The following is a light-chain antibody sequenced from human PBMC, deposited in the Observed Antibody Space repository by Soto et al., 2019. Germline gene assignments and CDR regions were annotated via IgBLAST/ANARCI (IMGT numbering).Light chain of an antibody. Sequence: QSALTQPASVSGYPGQSITISCTGTSSDVGNYNLVSWYQHHPGKAPKLMIYEVSKRPSGVSNRFSGSKSGDTASLTISGLQAEDEADYYCCSYAGSNYVFGTGTKLTVL. J-gene: IGLJ1*01. CDR1: SSDVGNYNL. CDR3: CSYAGSNYV. CDR2: EVS. V-gene: IGLV2-23*02.